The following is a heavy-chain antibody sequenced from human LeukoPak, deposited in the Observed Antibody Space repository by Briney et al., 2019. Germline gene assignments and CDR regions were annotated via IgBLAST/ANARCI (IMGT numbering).Heavy chain of an antibody. D-gene: IGHD3-22*01. CDR2: INPNSGGT. V-gene: IGHV1-2*02. CDR3: ARSLGTYDSSGSPLDY. Sequence: ASVKVSCKASGYTFTGYYMHWVRQAPGQGLEWMGWINPNSGGTNYAQKFQGRVTMTRDTSISTAYTELSRLRSDDTAVYYCARSLGTYDSSGSPLDYWGQGTLVTVSS. J-gene: IGHJ4*02. CDR1: GYTFTGYY.